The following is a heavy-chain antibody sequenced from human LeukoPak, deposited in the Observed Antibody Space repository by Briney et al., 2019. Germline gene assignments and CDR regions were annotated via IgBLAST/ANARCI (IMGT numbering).Heavy chain of an antibody. CDR3: AKDLLSGELGN. V-gene: IGHV3-33*06. Sequence: GRSLRLSCAASGFTFSSYGMHWVRQAPGKGLEWVAVIWYDGSNKYYADPVKGRFTISRDNSKNTLYLQMNSLRAEDTAVYYCAKDLLSGELGNWGQGTMVTVSS. CDR1: GFTFSSYG. D-gene: IGHD7-27*01. J-gene: IGHJ3*01. CDR2: IWYDGSNK.